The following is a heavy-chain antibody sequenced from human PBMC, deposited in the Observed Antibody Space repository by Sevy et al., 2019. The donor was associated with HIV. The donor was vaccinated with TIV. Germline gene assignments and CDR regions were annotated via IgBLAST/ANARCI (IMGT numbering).Heavy chain of an antibody. V-gene: IGHV4-61*02. Sequence: SETLSLTCTVSGGSISSGSYYWSWIRQPAGKGLEWIGRIYTSGSTNYNPSLKSRVTISVDTSKNQFSLKLSSVTAADTAVYYCARAVMDDILTGYYGAMDVWDKGTTVTVSS. CDR3: ARAVMDDILTGYYGAMDV. D-gene: IGHD3-9*01. J-gene: IGHJ6*03. CDR1: GGSISSGSYY. CDR2: IYTSGST.